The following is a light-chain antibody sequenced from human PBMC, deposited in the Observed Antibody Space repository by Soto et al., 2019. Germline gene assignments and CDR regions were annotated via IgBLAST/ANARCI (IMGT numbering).Light chain of an antibody. CDR3: SSYTSSSTVV. CDR1: ISDVGGYNY. CDR2: EVS. V-gene: IGLV2-14*01. Sequence: QSVLTQPASVSGSPGQSITISCTGTISDVGGYNYVSWYQQHPGKAPKLMIYEVSNRPSGVSNRFSGSKSGNTASLTISGLHAEDEADYYCSSYTSSSTVVFGGGTQLTVL. J-gene: IGLJ2*01.